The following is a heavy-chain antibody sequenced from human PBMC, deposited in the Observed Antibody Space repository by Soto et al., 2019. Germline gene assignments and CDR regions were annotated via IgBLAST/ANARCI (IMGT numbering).Heavy chain of an antibody. CDR1: GFTFKDYY. J-gene: IGHJ4*02. CDR3: ARPTRFPGD. D-gene: IGHD3-16*01. Sequence: QVQLVESGGGLVKPGGSLRLSCAASGFTFKDYYMTWFRQAPGKGLEFVSYISGSGSDPTYADSVKGRFTISRDNAKNSLYLQMNNLRAEDTAVYYCARPTRFPGDWGQGTLVPVSS. CDR2: ISGSGSDP. V-gene: IGHV3-11*05.